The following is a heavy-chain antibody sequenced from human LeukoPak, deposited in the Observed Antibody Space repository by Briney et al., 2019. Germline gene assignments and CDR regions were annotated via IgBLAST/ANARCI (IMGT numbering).Heavy chain of an antibody. CDR2: IYYSWGT. D-gene: IGHD3-10*01. CDR1: GGSFSGYY. V-gene: IGHV4-34*01. J-gene: IGHJ5*02. CDR3: ARNLWFGELWSNWFDP. Sequence: PSETLSLTCAVYGGSFSGYYWSWIRQPPGKGLEWIGSIYYSWGTYYNPSLKSRVTISVDTSKNQFSLKLSSVTAADTAVYYCARNLWFGELWSNWFDPWGQGTLVTVSS.